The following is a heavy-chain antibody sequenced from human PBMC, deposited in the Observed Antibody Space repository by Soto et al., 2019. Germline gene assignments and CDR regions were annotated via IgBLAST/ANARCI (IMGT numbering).Heavy chain of an antibody. CDR3: ARDWGQLERLNYYYDMDV. D-gene: IGHD1-1*01. Sequence: QVQLVESGGGVVQPGRSLRLSCAASGFTFSSYGMHWVRQAPGKGLEWVAVIWYDGSNKYYADSVTGRFTISRDNSKNTLYLQMNSLRAEDTAEDYCARDWGQLERLNYYYDMDVWGQGTTVTVSS. CDR2: IWYDGSNK. J-gene: IGHJ6*02. V-gene: IGHV3-33*01. CDR1: GFTFSSYG.